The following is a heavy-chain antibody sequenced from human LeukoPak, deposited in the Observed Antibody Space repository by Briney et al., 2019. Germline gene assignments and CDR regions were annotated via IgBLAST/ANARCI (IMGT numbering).Heavy chain of an antibody. J-gene: IGHJ4*02. CDR3: ARDSYSGYDYGY. D-gene: IGHD5-12*01. CDR1: GGSISSVGYY. Sequence: SETLSLTCTVSGGSISSVGYYWSWIRQPAGKGLEWIGRIYTSGSTNYNPSLKSRVTISVDTSKNQFSLKLTSVTAADTAVYYCARDSYSGYDYGYWGQGTLVTVSS. CDR2: IYTSGST. V-gene: IGHV4-61*02.